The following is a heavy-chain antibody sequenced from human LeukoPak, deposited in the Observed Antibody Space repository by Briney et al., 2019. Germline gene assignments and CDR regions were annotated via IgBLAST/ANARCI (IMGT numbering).Heavy chain of an antibody. CDR3: SRGYSTRHFPFDS. V-gene: IGHV3-20*04. D-gene: IGHD6-13*01. CDR2: VNSNGRSA. Sequence: GGSLRLSCAASGFNFDDYGMTWVRQIPGKGLEWVAGVNSNGRSAGYAASVRGRFTISRDNAKSSLYLEMDSLRLDDTAFYYCSRGYSTRHFPFDSWGQGTLVTVSS. CDR1: GFNFDDYG. J-gene: IGHJ4*02.